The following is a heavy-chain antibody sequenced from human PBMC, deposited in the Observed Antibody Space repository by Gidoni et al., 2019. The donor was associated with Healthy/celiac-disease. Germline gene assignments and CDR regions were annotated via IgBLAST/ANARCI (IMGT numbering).Heavy chain of an antibody. CDR3: AREFGAAQVDY. J-gene: IGHJ4*02. V-gene: IGHV4-34*01. Sequence: QVLLHQLGAGLLKPSDTLSLTCAVYGGSFSAYYRSCIRQPPGKGLEWIGEINHSGITNNNPSLKSRVTIAVDTYKNQFYLKLSSVNAADTAVYCCAREFGAAQVDYWGQGTLVTVSS. D-gene: IGHD2-15*01. CDR2: INHSGIT. CDR1: GGSFSAYY.